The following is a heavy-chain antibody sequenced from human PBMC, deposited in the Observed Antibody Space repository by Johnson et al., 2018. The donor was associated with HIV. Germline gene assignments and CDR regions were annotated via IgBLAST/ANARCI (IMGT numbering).Heavy chain of an antibody. CDR2: LYSGGNT. D-gene: IGHD6-13*01. V-gene: IGHV3-66*01. CDR1: GFSVSDSY. CDR3: ARDGESQQLPLGDALDV. J-gene: IGHJ3*01. Sequence: EMQLVESGGGLVQPGGSLRLSCGASGFSVSDSYMNWVRQAPGQGLEWVSVLYSGGNTYYADSVRGRFTIYRDTSKNTLYLQMSSLKVEDTALYYCARDGESQQLPLGDALDVWGRGTMVIVSS.